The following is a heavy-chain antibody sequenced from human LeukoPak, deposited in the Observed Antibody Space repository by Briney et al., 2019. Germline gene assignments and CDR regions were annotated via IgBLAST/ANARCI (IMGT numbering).Heavy chain of an antibody. J-gene: IGHJ6*03. CDR2: IYYSWSS. V-gene: IGHV4-31*03. Sequence: SETLSLTCTVSGGSIRTDGSYWAWIRQPPGKGLEWIGCIYYSWSSYYNPSLKSRVTLSLDTSKNQFSLKLSSVTAADTAVYYCARDNGDYRSIYYYMDVWGKGTTVTVSS. CDR3: ARDNGDYRSIYYYMDV. D-gene: IGHD4-11*01. CDR1: GGSIRTDGSY.